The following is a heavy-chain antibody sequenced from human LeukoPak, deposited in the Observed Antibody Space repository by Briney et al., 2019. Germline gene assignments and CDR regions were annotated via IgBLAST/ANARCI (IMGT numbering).Heavy chain of an antibody. J-gene: IGHJ4*02. CDR3: ARLYGNNYVAY. Sequence: PSETLSLTCTVSGGSISSYYWSWIRQPPGKGLEWIGYIYYSGSTNYNPSLKSRVTISVDTSKNQFSLKLSSVTAADTAVYYCARLYGNNYVAYWGQGTLVTVSS. D-gene: IGHD5-18*01. V-gene: IGHV4-59*01. CDR1: GGSISSYY. CDR2: IYYSGST.